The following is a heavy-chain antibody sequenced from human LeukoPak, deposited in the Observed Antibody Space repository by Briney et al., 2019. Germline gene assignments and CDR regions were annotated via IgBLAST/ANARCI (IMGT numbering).Heavy chain of an antibody. J-gene: IGHJ4*02. V-gene: IGHV3-23*01. D-gene: IGHD3-3*01. CDR2: ISNTGAST. CDR3: ARGDFGAVRPFDF. Sequence: GGSLRLSCAASGFMFSSYAMNWVRQVPGKGLEWASTISNTGASTYYADSVKGRFTISRDNPKNTLYLQMDSLRAEDTAVYYCARGDFGAVRPFDFWGQGTLVTVSS. CDR1: GFMFSSYA.